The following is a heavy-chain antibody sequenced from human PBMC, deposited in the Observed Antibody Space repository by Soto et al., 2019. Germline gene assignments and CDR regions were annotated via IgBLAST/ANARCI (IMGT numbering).Heavy chain of an antibody. V-gene: IGHV1-18*01. Sequence: QVQLLQSGAEVKKPGSSVTVSCKASGYTFTSYGITWVRQAPGQGLEWMGWISAHNGNTNYAQKLQGRVTMTTDTSTSTAYMELRSLRSDDTAVYYCARGAFVTMVRGFIRPFHPEDIWGQETMVTVSS. CDR2: ISAHNGNT. J-gene: IGHJ3*02. CDR3: ARGAFVTMVRGFIRPFHPEDI. D-gene: IGHD3-10*01. CDR1: GYTFTSYG.